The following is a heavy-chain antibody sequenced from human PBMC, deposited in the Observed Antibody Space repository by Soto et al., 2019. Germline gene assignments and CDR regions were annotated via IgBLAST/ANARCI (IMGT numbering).Heavy chain of an antibody. CDR2: INHSGST. V-gene: IGHV4-34*01. Sequence: QVQLQQWGAGLLKPSETLSLTCAVYGGSFSGYYWSWIRQPPGKGLEWIGEINHSGSTNYNPSLKSRVTISVDTSKTQFSLKLSSVTAADTAVYYCAREGGGRAADYYYYYMDVWGKGTTVTVSS. CDR1: GGSFSGYY. CDR3: AREGGGRAADYYYYYMDV. J-gene: IGHJ6*03. D-gene: IGHD6-13*01.